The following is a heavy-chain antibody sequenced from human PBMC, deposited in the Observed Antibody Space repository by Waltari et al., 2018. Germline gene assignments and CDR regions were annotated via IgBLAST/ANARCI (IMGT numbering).Heavy chain of an antibody. CDR2: INHSGRT. D-gene: IGHD2-2*01. V-gene: IGHV4-34*01. J-gene: IGHJ4*02. CDR1: GGSFSGYY. Sequence: QVQLQQWGAGLLKPSETLSLTCAVYGGSFSGYYWSWIRQPPGKGREWIGEINHSGRTNYNPSLKSGVTIAVDTSKNQFSRKLSSVTAADTAGYYCATSSEYCSSTSCYSAGYWGQGTLVTVSS. CDR3: ATSSEYCSSTSCYSAGY.